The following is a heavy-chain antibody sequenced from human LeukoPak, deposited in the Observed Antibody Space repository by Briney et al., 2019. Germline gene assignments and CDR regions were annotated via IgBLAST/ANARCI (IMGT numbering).Heavy chain of an antibody. CDR3: AKVAREFMGAFDI. V-gene: IGHV3-30*02. CDR2: IRYDRSNK. CDR1: GFTFSSYG. Sequence: GGSLRLSCAASGFTFSSYGMHWVRQAPGQGLEWVAFIRYDRSNKYYADSVKGRFTISRDNSKNTLYLQMNSLRAEDTAVYYCAKVAREFMGAFDIWGQGTMVTVSS. J-gene: IGHJ3*02. D-gene: IGHD3-10*01.